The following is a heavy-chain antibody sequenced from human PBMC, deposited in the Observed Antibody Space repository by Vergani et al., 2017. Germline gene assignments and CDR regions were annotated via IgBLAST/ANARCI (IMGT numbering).Heavy chain of an antibody. CDR3: ARGGRIQNYMDV. CDR1: GGTFSSYT. D-gene: IGHD3-16*01. CDR2: IIPILGIA. Sequence: QVQLVQSGAEVKKPGSSVKVSCKASGGTFSSYTISWVRQAPGQGLEWMGRIIPILGIANYAQKFQGRVTITADKSTSTAYMELSSLRSEDTAVYYCARGGRIQNYMDVWGKGTTVTVSS. V-gene: IGHV1-69*02. J-gene: IGHJ6*03.